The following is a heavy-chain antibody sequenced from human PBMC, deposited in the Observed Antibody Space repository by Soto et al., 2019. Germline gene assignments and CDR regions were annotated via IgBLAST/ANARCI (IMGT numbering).Heavy chain of an antibody. J-gene: IGHJ5*02. D-gene: IGHD3-22*01. CDR3: ASAKFDYDSSGYYDP. V-gene: IGHV1-69*13. CDR1: GYTFTSYG. CDR2: IIPIFGTA. Sequence: SVKVSCKASGYTFTSYGISWVRQAPGQGLEWIGRIIPIFGTANYAQKFQGRVTITADESTSTAYMELSSLRSEDTAVYYCASAKFDYDSSGYYDPWGQGTLVTVSS.